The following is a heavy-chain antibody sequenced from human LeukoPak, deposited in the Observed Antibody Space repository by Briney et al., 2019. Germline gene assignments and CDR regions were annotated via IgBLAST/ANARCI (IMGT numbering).Heavy chain of an antibody. Sequence: GGSLRLSCAASGFPVSSNYMSWVRQAPGKRLEWVSVLYSGGNTYYTDSVKGRFTISRDNSKNTLYLQMNSLRGEDTAVYYCARVSGFRVYWGQGTLVTVS. CDR1: GFPVSSNY. CDR3: ARVSGFRVY. CDR2: LYSGGNT. J-gene: IGHJ4*02. D-gene: IGHD3-3*01. V-gene: IGHV3-53*01.